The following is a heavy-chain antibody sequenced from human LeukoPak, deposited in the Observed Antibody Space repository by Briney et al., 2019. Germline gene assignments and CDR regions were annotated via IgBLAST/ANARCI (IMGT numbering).Heavy chain of an antibody. D-gene: IGHD5-18*01. J-gene: IGHJ4*02. CDR1: GGSISSHY. Sequence: PETLSLTCTVSGGSISSHYCSWIRQPAANGLEWVGRIHSSVSTNSDPSLKSRVTMSVDTSKNKFSLELRSVTAADTAVYYCARERWGYSYGYGTYYFDYWGQGTLVTVSS. CDR2: IHSSVST. CDR3: ARERWGYSYGYGTYYFDY. V-gene: IGHV4-4*07.